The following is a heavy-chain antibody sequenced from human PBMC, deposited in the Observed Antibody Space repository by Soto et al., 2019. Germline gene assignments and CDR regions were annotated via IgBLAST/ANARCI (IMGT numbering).Heavy chain of an antibody. CDR3: AREGINNYNEYYFDS. Sequence: PVGSLRLSCAASGFTFSSYSMNWVRQAPGKGLEWVSSISGSGNYTHYADFLRGRFTISRDNAKTSLYLQMNSLRAEDTAVYYCAREGINNYNEYYFDSWGQGXVVTVSS. V-gene: IGHV3-21*01. J-gene: IGHJ4*02. D-gene: IGHD4-4*01. CDR2: ISGSGNYT. CDR1: GFTFSSYS.